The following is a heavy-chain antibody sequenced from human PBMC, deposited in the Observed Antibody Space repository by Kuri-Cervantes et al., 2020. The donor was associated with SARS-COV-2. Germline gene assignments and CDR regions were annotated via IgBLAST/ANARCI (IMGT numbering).Heavy chain of an antibody. J-gene: IGHJ1*01. CDR2: ISGSGGST. V-gene: IGHV3-23*01. Sequence: GESLKISCAASGFTFSSYEMNWVRQAPGKGLEWVSAISGSGGSTYYADSVKGRFTISRDNSKNTLYLQMNSLRAEDTAVYYCAKTDTHFQHWGQGTLVTVSS. CDR3: AKTDTHFQH. CDR1: GFTFSSYE.